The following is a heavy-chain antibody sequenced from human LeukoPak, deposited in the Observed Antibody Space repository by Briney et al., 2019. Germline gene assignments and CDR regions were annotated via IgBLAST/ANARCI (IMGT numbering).Heavy chain of an antibody. CDR1: GFTFDDYA. J-gene: IGHJ4*02. D-gene: IGHD5-12*01. V-gene: IGHV3-9*01. Sequence: PGGSQRLSCATSGFTFDDYAIHWVRQTPGKGLEWVSGISWNSGNIRYADSVKGRFTISRDNANNSVYLQMNSLRAEDTALYYCAKAMGYDHLYYFHYWGQGTVVTVSS. CDR2: ISWNSGNI. CDR3: AKAMGYDHLYYFHY.